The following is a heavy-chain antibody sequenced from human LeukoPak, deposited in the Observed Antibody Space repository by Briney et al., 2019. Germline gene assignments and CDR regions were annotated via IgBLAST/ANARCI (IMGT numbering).Heavy chain of an antibody. J-gene: IGHJ4*02. CDR2: ISWHGSTT. CDR1: GFTFDDYT. Sequence: GGSLRLSCAASGFTFDDYTMHWVRQAPGKGLEWVSLISWHGSTTKYADSVKGRFTISRDNLKNSLSLQMNSLGPEDTALYYCAKDIGDSVGYNYFDSWGQGTLVTVS. V-gene: IGHV3-43*01. D-gene: IGHD3-22*01. CDR3: AKDIGDSVGYNYFDS.